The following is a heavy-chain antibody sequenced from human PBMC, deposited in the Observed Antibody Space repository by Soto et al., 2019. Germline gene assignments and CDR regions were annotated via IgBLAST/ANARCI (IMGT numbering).Heavy chain of an antibody. CDR3: ARVKLPRYHYYYGMDV. CDR2: ISSDGTGT. V-gene: IGHV3-74*01. D-gene: IGHD2-15*01. CDR1: GFTFTDYW. J-gene: IGHJ6*02. Sequence: EEQLVESGGGLVQPGGSLRLSCAASGFTFTDYWIHWVRQAPGKGLVWVSRISSDGTGTTYADSVKGRFAISRDNAKNTVYLQMNSLRAEDTAVYFCARVKLPRYHYYYGMDVWGQGTAVTVPS.